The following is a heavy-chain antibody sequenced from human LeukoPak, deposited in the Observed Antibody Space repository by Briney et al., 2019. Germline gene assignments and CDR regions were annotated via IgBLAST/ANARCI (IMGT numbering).Heavy chain of an antibody. CDR3: AGGDYGGYSAGIVY. J-gene: IGHJ4*02. Sequence: SETLSLTCTVSGGSISSGDYYWSWIRQPPGKGLEWIGYMYHSGSTYYNPSLKSRLIISTDTSKNQFSLKLSSVTAADTAVYYCAGGDYGGYSAGIVYWGQGTLVTVSP. CDR1: GGSISSGDYY. D-gene: IGHD4-23*01. V-gene: IGHV4-30-4*01. CDR2: MYHSGST.